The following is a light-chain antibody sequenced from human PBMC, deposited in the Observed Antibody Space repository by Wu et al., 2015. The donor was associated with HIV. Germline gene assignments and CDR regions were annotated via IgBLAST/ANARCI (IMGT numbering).Light chain of an antibody. J-gene: IGKJ1*01. V-gene: IGKV3-20*01. Sequence: EIVLTQSPGTLSLSPGERATLSCRTSQSVSSSFLAWYQQKPGQAPRLLISGASGRATGIPDRFGGTGSGTDFTLTITRLEPEDFAVYYCQQYGSSPQTFGQGTKVEIK. CDR1: QSVSSSF. CDR2: GAS. CDR3: QQYGSSPQT.